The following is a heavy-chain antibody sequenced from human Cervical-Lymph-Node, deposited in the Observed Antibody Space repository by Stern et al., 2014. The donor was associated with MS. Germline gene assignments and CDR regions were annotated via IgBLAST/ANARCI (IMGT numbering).Heavy chain of an antibody. J-gene: IGHJ4*02. D-gene: IGHD1-7*01. Sequence: QMQLVQSGAEVKKPGASVKVSCKASGYGFIGFYLHWVRQAPGQGLEWMGWINPNSGDTNYAQRFQGRVTMTRDTSITTAYMELSSLRSDDTAVYYCARTPYNWNFALDYWGQGTLVTVSS. CDR3: ARTPYNWNFALDY. CDR1: GYGFIGFY. CDR2: INPNSGDT. V-gene: IGHV1-2*02.